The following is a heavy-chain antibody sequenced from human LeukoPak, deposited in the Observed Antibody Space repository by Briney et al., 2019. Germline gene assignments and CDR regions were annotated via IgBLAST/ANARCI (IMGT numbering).Heavy chain of an antibody. Sequence: ASVKVSCKDSGYTFTSYDVNWVRQATGQGLEWMGWMNPNSGNTGYAQKFQGRVTITRNTSISTAYMELSSLRSEDTAVYYCARGITMVRGATYYMDVWGKGTTVTVSS. J-gene: IGHJ6*03. CDR2: MNPNSGNT. D-gene: IGHD3-10*01. CDR1: GYTFTSYD. V-gene: IGHV1-8*03. CDR3: ARGITMVRGATYYMDV.